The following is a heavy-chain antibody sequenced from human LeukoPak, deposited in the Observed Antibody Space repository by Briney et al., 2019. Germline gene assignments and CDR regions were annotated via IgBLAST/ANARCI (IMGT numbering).Heavy chain of an antibody. D-gene: IGHD3-22*01. J-gene: IGHJ6*03. CDR1: GGSISPFY. CDR3: ARVNYDSSLGDYYYYMDV. CDR2: IFTSGMT. Sequence: SETLSLTCTVSGGSISPFYWNWIRQPAGMKLEWIGRIFTSGMTDYNPSLKSRVTMSIDTSKNQFSLRLSSVTAADTAVYYCARVNYDSSLGDYYYYMDVWGKGTTVTVSS. V-gene: IGHV4-4*07.